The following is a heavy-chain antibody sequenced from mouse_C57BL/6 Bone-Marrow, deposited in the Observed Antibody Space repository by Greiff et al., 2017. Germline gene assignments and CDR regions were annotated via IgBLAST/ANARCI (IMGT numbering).Heavy chain of an antibody. Sequence: VQLQQPGAELVRPGTSVKLSCKASGYTFTSYWMHWVKQRPGQGLEWIGVIDPSDSYTNYNQKFKGKATLPVDTSSSTAYLQLSSLTSEDSAVYYCARGLLGSWFAYWGQGTLVTVSA. D-gene: IGHD2-3*01. J-gene: IGHJ3*01. CDR1: GYTFTSYW. V-gene: IGHV1-59*01. CDR3: ARGLLGSWFAY. CDR2: IDPSDSYT.